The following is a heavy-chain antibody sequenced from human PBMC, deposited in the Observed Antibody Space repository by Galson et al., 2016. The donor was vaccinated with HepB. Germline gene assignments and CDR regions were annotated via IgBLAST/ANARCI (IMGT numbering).Heavy chain of an antibody. CDR1: GGSISSNY. D-gene: IGHD5-18*01. Sequence: ETLSLTCTVSGGSISSNYWSWIRQPPGKRLEGMGYIYYSGSTNYNPPLKSRVTISVNTSKNQSSLKLSSVTAADTAVYYCARDMDTDMDYGMDVWGQGTTVTVSS. CDR2: IYYSGST. V-gene: IGHV4-59*01. J-gene: IGHJ6*02. CDR3: ARDMDTDMDYGMDV.